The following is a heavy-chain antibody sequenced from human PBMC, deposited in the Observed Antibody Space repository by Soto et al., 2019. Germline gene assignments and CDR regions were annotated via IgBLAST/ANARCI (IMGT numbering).Heavy chain of an antibody. CDR3: ARGRTYCSGGSCSAYYFDY. J-gene: IGHJ4*02. V-gene: IGHV1-69*13. Sequence: SVKVSCKASGGTFSSYAISWVRQAPGQGREWMGGIIPIFGTANYAQKFQGRVTITADESTSTAYMELSSLRSEDTAVYYCARGRTYCSGGSCSAYYFDYWGQGTLVTVSS. D-gene: IGHD2-15*01. CDR2: IIPIFGTA. CDR1: GGTFSSYA.